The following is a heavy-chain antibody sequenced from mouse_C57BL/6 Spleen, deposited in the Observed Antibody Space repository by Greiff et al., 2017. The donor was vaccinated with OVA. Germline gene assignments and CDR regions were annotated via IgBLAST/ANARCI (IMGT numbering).Heavy chain of an antibody. D-gene: IGHD2-3*01. CDR2: ISSGGSYT. J-gene: IGHJ1*03. Sequence: EVKLMESGGDLVKPGGSLKLSCAASGFTFSSYGMSWVRQTPDKRLEWVATISSGGSYTYYPDSVKGRFTISRDNAKNTLYLQMSSLKSEDTAMYYCAGAGLGIYDGYYERYFDVWVTGTTVTVSS. V-gene: IGHV5-6*01. CDR3: AGAGLGIYDGYYERYFDV. CDR1: GFTFSSYG.